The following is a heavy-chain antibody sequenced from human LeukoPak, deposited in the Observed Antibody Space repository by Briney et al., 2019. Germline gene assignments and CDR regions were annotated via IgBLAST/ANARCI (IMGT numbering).Heavy chain of an antibody. V-gene: IGHV1-18*04. J-gene: IGHJ4*02. CDR2: ISAYNGNT. D-gene: IGHD3-10*01. CDR3: ARDLYGSGSYTLFDY. Sequence: ASVKVSCKASGYTFTGYYMHWVRQAPGQGLEWMGWISAYNGNTNYAQKLQGRVTMTTDTSTSTAYMELRSLRSDDTAVYYCARDLYGSGSYTLFDYWGQGTLVTVSS. CDR1: GYTFTGYY.